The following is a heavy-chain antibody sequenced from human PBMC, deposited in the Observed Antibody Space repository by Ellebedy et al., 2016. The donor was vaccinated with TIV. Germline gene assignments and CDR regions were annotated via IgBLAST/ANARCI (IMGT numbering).Heavy chain of an antibody. J-gene: IGHJ4*02. D-gene: IGHD1-26*01. CDR3: AREYSDY. CDR1: RYTLTELS. Sequence: ASVKVSXKVSRYTLTELSMHWVRQAPGKGLEWMGGFDPEDGETIYAQKFQGRVTMTRNTSISTAYMELSSLRSEDTAVYYCAREYSDYWGQGTLVTVSS. V-gene: IGHV1-24*01. CDR2: FDPEDGET.